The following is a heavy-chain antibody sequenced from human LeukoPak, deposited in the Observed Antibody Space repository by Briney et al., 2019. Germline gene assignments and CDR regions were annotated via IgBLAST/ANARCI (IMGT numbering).Heavy chain of an antibody. Sequence: PGGSLRLSFATSGFTFSTYSLNWVRQAPGKGLEWASSIDPSSYYIYYGDSVKGRFAISRDNAKNSLYLQINSLRAEDTAVYYCARVSGRLERQSDLDFWGQGTLVTGSS. CDR1: GFTFSTYS. D-gene: IGHD1-1*01. CDR3: ARVSGRLERQSDLDF. J-gene: IGHJ4*02. CDR2: IDPSSYYI. V-gene: IGHV3-21*01.